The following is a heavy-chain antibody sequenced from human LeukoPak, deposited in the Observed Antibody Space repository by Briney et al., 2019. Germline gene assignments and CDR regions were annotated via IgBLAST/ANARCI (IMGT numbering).Heavy chain of an antibody. Sequence: ASVKVSSKASGYAFTVYYIHWVRQAPGQGLEWMGWISAYNGNTNYAQKLQGRVTMTTDTSTSTAYMELRSLRSDDTAVYYCAREGRYYDSSGSGAAFDIWGQGTMVTVSS. J-gene: IGHJ3*02. CDR2: ISAYNGNT. V-gene: IGHV1-18*04. CDR3: AREGRYYDSSGSGAAFDI. CDR1: GYAFTVYY. D-gene: IGHD3-22*01.